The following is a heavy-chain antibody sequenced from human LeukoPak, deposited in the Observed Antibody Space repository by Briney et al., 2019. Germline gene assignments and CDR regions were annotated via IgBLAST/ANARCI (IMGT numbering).Heavy chain of an antibody. V-gene: IGHV4-59*08. CDR1: GGSISSYY. CDR3: ASGGDSSGYYYGEYFQH. J-gene: IGHJ1*01. CDR2: IYYSGST. D-gene: IGHD3-22*01. Sequence: PSETLSLTCTVSGGSISSYYWSWIRQPPGKGLEWIGYIYYSGSTNYNPSLKSRVTISVDTSKNQFSLKLSSVTAADTAVYYCASGGDSSGYYYGEYFQHWGQGTLVTVSS.